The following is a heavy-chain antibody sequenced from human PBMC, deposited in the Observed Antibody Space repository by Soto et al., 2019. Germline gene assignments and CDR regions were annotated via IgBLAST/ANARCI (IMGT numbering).Heavy chain of an antibody. CDR1: GFTFSSYG. V-gene: IGHV3-33*01. J-gene: IGHJ6*02. Sequence: QVQLVESGGGVVQPGRSLRLSCAASGFTFSSYGMHWVRQAPGKGLEWGAVIWNDGSNKYYADSVKGRFTISRDNSKNTLYLQMNSLRAEDTAVYYCARDLRTYYDFWSGYSDYYYYGIDVWGQGTTVTVSS. D-gene: IGHD3-3*01. CDR3: ARDLRTYYDFWSGYSDYYYYGIDV. CDR2: IWNDGSNK.